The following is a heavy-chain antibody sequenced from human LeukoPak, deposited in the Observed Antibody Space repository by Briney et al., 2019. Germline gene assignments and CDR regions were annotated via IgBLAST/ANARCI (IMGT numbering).Heavy chain of an antibody. CDR1: GFTFSDYY. CDR2: ISSSGSTI. CDR3: AKDFLAPILRGVIGAFDI. D-gene: IGHD3-10*01. V-gene: IGHV3-11*01. J-gene: IGHJ3*02. Sequence: PGGSLRLSCAASGFTFSDYYMSWIRQAPGKGLEWVSYISSSGSTIYYADSVKGRFTISRDNSKNTLYLQMNSLRAEDTAVYYCAKDFLAPILRGVIGAFDIWGQGTMVTVSS.